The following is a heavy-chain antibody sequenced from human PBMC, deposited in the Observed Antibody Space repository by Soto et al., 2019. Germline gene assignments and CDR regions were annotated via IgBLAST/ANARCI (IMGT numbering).Heavy chain of an antibody. Sequence: GGSLRLSCAASGFTFRTYGMHWVRQAPGKGLEWVAIFWYDGSNKYYAESVKGRFTISRDNSKNTLYLQMNSLRAEDTAVYYCARDGTFGAKGGSLDIWGQGAMVTVSS. V-gene: IGHV3-33*01. CDR3: ARDGTFGAKGGSLDI. D-gene: IGHD3-16*01. CDR1: GFTFRTYG. CDR2: FWYDGSNK. J-gene: IGHJ3*02.